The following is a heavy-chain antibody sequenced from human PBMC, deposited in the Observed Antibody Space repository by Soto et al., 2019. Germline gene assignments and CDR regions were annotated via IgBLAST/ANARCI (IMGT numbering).Heavy chain of an antibody. J-gene: IGHJ4*02. CDR3: AKDFSGDTAMAPFDY. V-gene: IGHV3-30*18. D-gene: IGHD5-18*01. CDR1: GFTFSSYG. CDR2: ISYDGSNK. Sequence: GGSLRLSCAASGFTFSSYGMHWVRQAPGKGLEWVAVISYDGSNKYYADSVKGRFTISRDNSKNTLYLQMNSLRAEDTAVYYCAKDFSGDTAMAPFDYWGQGTLVTVSS.